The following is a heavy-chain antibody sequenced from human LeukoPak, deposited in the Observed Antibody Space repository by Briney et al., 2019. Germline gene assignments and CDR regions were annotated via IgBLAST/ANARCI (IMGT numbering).Heavy chain of an antibody. CDR2: INTHSGAT. CDR3: ARGPIGGLRKGFDI. J-gene: IGHJ4*02. Sequence: ASVRVSYKASGNTFAGYYVHWVRQAPGQGLEWMGWINTHSGATNYAQHFQGRVTMTTDTSVTTAYMDLDGLKSDDAAVYFCARGPIGGLRKGFDIWGQGTLVTVSS. D-gene: IGHD1-26*01. V-gene: IGHV1-2*02. CDR1: GNTFAGYY.